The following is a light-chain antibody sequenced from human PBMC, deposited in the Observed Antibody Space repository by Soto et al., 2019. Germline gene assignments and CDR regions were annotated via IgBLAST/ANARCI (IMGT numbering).Light chain of an antibody. CDR3: PQYGISPRT. CDR1: QSVSSSY. V-gene: IGKV3-20*01. J-gene: IGKJ1*01. Sequence: EIVLTQSPGTLSLSPGERATLSCRASQSVSSSYLGWYQQKPGQAPRLLIYGASSRATGIPDMFSGSGSETDFTLTISRLESEDFAVYYCPQYGISPRTFGQGTKVEIK. CDR2: GAS.